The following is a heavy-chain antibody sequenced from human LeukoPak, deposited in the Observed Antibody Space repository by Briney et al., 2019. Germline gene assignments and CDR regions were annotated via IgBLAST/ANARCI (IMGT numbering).Heavy chain of an antibody. D-gene: IGHD6-6*01. CDR1: GGSFSGYS. J-gene: IGHJ6*02. V-gene: IGHV4-59*01. Sequence: PSETLSLTCAVYGGSFSGYSWSRIRQPPGKGLEWIGYIYYSGSTNYNPSLKSRVTISVDTSKNQFSLKVSSVTAADTAVYYCAREGTARYYHGMDVWGQGITVTVSS. CDR3: AREGTARYYHGMDV. CDR2: IYYSGST.